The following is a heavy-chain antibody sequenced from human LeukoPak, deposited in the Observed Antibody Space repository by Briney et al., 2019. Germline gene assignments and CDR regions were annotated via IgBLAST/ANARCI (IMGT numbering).Heavy chain of an antibody. Sequence: PSETLSLTCAVYGGSFSGYYWSWIRQPPGKGLEWIGEINHSGSTNYNPSLKSRVTISVDTSKNQFSLKLSSVTAADTAVYYCARVSPGYCSGGSCYSNNHPANWFDPWGQGTLVTVSS. J-gene: IGHJ5*02. V-gene: IGHV4-34*01. D-gene: IGHD2-15*01. CDR2: INHSGST. CDR1: GGSFSGYY. CDR3: ARVSPGYCSGGSCYSNNHPANWFDP.